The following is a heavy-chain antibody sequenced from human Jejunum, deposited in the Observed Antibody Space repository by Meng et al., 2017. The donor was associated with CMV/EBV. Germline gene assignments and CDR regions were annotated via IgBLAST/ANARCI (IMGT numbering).Heavy chain of an antibody. V-gene: IGHV4-59*11. CDR3: ARGLGHASNNSHDY. CDR1: GGSIRSHY. Sequence: VSGGSIRSHYWSWLRQPPGKGLEWMGYVYYSGSATYSPSLKSRVTISVDMSKNQVSLSLRAVTAADTAMYFCARGLGHASNNSHDYWGQGTLVTVSS. D-gene: IGHD1-1*01. CDR2: VYYSGSA. J-gene: IGHJ4*02.